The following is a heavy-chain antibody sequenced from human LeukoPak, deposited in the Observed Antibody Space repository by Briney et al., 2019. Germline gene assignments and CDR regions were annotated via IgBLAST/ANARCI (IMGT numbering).Heavy chain of an antibody. Sequence: PAGTLTLTCAVSGGSISSSNGWSWLRQPPGKGLEWIGEIYHSGSTNYNPSLKSRDTISVDKSKNQFSLKLSSVTAADTAVYYCARWDAAGGEFDYWGEGTLVTVSS. D-gene: IGHD6-13*01. CDR2: IYHSGST. CDR1: GGSISSSNG. CDR3: ARWDAAGGEFDY. J-gene: IGHJ4*02. V-gene: IGHV4-4*02.